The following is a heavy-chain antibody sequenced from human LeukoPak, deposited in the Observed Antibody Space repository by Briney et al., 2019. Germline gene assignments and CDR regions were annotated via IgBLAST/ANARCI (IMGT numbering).Heavy chain of an antibody. CDR1: GFTFSSYG. CDR2: VSGSGGST. D-gene: IGHD4-17*01. J-gene: IGHJ3*02. Sequence: GGSLRLSCAASGFTFSSYGMSWVRQAPGKGLEWVSAVSGSGGSTYYADSVKGRFTISRDNSKNTLYLQMNSLRAEDTAVYYCARDRVYGDYGRAFDIWGQGTMVTVSS. CDR3: ARDRVYGDYGRAFDI. V-gene: IGHV3-23*01.